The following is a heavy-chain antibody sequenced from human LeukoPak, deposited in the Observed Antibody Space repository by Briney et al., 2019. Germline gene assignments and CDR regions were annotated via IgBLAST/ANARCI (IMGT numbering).Heavy chain of an antibody. CDR3: ARDGVRAGGNRGVVFDY. J-gene: IGHJ4*02. Sequence: PGGSLRLSCAASGFSVSSNYMTWVRQAPGKGLEWVSVIYSGGRTYYADSVKGRFTISRDNSKNTLYLQMNSLRAEDTAVYYCARDGVRAGGNRGVVFDYWGQGTLVTVSS. V-gene: IGHV3-53*01. D-gene: IGHD4-23*01. CDR1: GFSVSSNY. CDR2: IYSGGRT.